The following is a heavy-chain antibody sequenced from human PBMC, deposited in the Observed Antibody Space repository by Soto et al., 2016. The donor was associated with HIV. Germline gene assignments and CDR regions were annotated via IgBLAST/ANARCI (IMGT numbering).Heavy chain of an antibody. CDR3: ARPRAAAHLEI. Sequence: QVQLVQSGAEVKKPGASVKVSCKASGYSFTGHHIHWVRQAPGQGLEWMGWINPNTGGTKYTQHFQGRVTMTWDTSISTAYMELTKLRSDDTAVYYCARPRAAAHLEIWGQGTMVTVSS. CDR2: INPNTGGT. J-gene: IGHJ3*02. V-gene: IGHV1-2*02. D-gene: IGHD6-13*01. CDR1: GYSFTGHH.